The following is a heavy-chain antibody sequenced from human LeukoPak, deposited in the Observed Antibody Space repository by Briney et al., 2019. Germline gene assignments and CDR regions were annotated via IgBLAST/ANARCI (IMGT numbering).Heavy chain of an antibody. CDR2: IWYDGSNK. J-gene: IGHJ5*01. Sequence: GESLKISCEGSGFTFGHNGMHWVRQAPGKGLEWVAVIWYDGSNKYYAESVKGRFTISRDNSKNTLWLQMHDLRAEDTAVYYCVRWGPEKTPDSWGQGALVTVSS. CDR3: VRWGPEKTPDS. D-gene: IGHD2-15*01. V-gene: IGHV3-33*01. CDR1: GFTFGHNG.